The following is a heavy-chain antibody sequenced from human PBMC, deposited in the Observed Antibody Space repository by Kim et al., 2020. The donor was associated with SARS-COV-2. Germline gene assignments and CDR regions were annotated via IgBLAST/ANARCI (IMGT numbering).Heavy chain of an antibody. V-gene: IGHV3-21*01. CDR3: ARAGGLTYYYGMDV. CDR1: GFTFSSYS. Sequence: GGSLRLSCAASGFTFSSYSMNWVRQAPGKGLEWVSSISSSSSYIYYANSVKGRFTISRDNAKNSLYLKMNSLRAEDTAVYYCARAGGLTYYYGMDVWGQGTTVTVSS. J-gene: IGHJ6*02. D-gene: IGHD3-9*01. CDR2: ISSSSSYI.